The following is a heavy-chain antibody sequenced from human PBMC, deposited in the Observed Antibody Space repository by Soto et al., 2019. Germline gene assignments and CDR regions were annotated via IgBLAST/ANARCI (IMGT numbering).Heavy chain of an antibody. V-gene: IGHV4-30-4*01. J-gene: IGHJ6*02. CDR3: ARYSSSWYGYYGMDV. Sequence: PSETLSLTCTVSGGSISSGDYYWSWIRQPPGKGLEWIGYIYYGGSTYYNPSLKSRVTISVDTSKNQFSLKLSSVTAADTAVYYCARYSSSWYGYYGMDVWGQGTTVTVSS. CDR2: IYYGGST. CDR1: GGSISSGDYY. D-gene: IGHD6-13*01.